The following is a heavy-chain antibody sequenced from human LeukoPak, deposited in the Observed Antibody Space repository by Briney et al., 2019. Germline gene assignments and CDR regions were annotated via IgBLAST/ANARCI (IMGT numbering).Heavy chain of an antibody. CDR1: GW. V-gene: IGHV3-74*01. CDR3: ASVFDS. CDR2: INGLGTAT. J-gene: IGHJ4*02. Sequence: GGSLRLSCAGSGWMHWVRQAPGKGLVWVSGINGLGTATYYADSVKGRFTISRDNAKNTVFLQMNSLSAEDTAAYYCASVFDSWGQGFLVTVSS.